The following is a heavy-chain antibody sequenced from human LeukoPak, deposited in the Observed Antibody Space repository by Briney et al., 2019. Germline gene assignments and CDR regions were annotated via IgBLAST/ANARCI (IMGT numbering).Heavy chain of an antibody. CDR2: ISGSGGST. V-gene: IGHV3-23*01. Sequence: GESLRLPCATSGFTFSSYAMSWVRQAPGKGLEWVSAISGSGGSTYYADSVKGRFTISRDNSKNTLYLQMNSLRAEDTAVYYCAKAIVGATISYFDYWGQGTLVTVSS. J-gene: IGHJ4*02. CDR1: GFTFSSYA. CDR3: AKAIVGATISYFDY. D-gene: IGHD1-26*01.